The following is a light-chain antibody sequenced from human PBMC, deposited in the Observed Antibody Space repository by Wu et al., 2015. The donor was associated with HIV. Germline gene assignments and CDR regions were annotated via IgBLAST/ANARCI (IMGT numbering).Light chain of an antibody. Sequence: EIVLTQSPATLSLSPGERATLSCRASQSVSSYLAWYQQKPGQAPRLLMYDTSNRATGIPARFSGSGSGTDFTLTISRLEPEDFAVYYCQQYGSSPYTFGQGTKLEIK. V-gene: IGKV3-20*01. CDR2: DTS. CDR1: QSVSSY. CDR3: QQYGSSPYT. J-gene: IGKJ2*01.